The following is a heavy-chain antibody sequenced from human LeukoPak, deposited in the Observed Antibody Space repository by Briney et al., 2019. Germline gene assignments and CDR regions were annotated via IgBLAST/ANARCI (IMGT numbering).Heavy chain of an antibody. CDR1: GGSMTSSSCY. Sequence: SETLSLTCTVSGGSMTSSSCYWGWIRQPPGKGLEWIGSIYHSEITYYNPSLKSRVTISVDTSKNQFSLKLSSVTAADTAVYYCARDHHYERYFDYWGQGTLVTVSS. V-gene: IGHV4-39*07. CDR3: ARDHHYERYFDY. D-gene: IGHD4-17*01. J-gene: IGHJ4*02. CDR2: IYHSEIT.